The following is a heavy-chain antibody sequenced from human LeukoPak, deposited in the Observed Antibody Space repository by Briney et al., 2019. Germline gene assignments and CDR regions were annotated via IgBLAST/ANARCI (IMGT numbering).Heavy chain of an antibody. Sequence: PGGSLRLSCAASGFTFSSYWMSWVRQAPRKGLEWVANIKQDGSEKYYVDSVKGRFTISRDNPKNSLYLQMNSLRAEDTAVYYCARVPRGYSYANYYYYFYMDVWGKGTTVTVSS. D-gene: IGHD5-18*01. J-gene: IGHJ6*03. V-gene: IGHV3-7*01. CDR2: IKQDGSEK. CDR1: GFTFSSYW. CDR3: ARVPRGYSYANYYYYFYMDV.